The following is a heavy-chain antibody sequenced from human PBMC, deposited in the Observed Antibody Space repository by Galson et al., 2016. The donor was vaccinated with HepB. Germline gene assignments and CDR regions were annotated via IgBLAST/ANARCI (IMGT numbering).Heavy chain of an antibody. CDR1: GASVSTGNYY. D-gene: IGHD1-14*01. J-gene: IGHJ3*02. Sequence: SETLSLTCPVSGASVSTGNYYWSWIRQPPGKRLEWIGHIYFSGSTKYNPSLTSRVTISLDTSKNEFSLKLRSVTAADTAMYYCARGTGLDAFHIWGQGTMVTVSS. CDR2: IYFSGST. CDR3: ARGTGLDAFHI. V-gene: IGHV4-61*01.